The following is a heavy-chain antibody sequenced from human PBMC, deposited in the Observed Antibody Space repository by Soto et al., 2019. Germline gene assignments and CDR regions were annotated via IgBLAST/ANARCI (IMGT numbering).Heavy chain of an antibody. CDR3: VREVWTRSLLLNFYDS. CDR1: GYTFTIYG. V-gene: IGHV1-18*01. CDR2: ISPNSGAT. Sequence: QVQLVQSEGELRQPGASVTVSCRASGYTFTIYGIISVRQAPGHGLYRMGYISPNSGATKYAQNLQSILTFTTDTSTSTSYMDLRRLSSDDPSLYYCVREVWTRSLLLNFYDSRRLGALVTVSS. J-gene: IGHJ4*02. D-gene: IGHD1-26*01.